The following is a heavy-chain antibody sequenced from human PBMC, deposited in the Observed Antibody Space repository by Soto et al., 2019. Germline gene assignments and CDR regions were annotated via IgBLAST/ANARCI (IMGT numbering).Heavy chain of an antibody. CDR3: AKDGVWFGDFGPYYFDY. Sequence: GASVKVSCKASGYTFTSYGISWVRQAPGQGLEWMGWISAYNGNTNYAQKLQGRVTMTTDTSTSTAYMELRSLRSDDTAVYYCAKDGVWFGDFGPYYFDYWGQGTLVTVSS. CDR2: ISAYNGNT. CDR1: GYTFTSYG. D-gene: IGHD3-10*01. J-gene: IGHJ4*02. V-gene: IGHV1-18*01.